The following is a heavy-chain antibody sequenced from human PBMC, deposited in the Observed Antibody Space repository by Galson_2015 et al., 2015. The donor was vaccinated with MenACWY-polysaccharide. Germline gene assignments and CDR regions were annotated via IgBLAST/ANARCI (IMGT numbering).Heavy chain of an antibody. CDR1: GFRFISYD. V-gene: IGHV3-23*01. CDR2: VRSSGTNT. D-gene: IGHD3-3*01. J-gene: IGHJ6*02. CDR3: AKDSTDFLRVAGRLDV. Sequence: RLSCAAFGFRFISYDMRWVGQAPGKGVEWVSAVRSSGTNTYYEDSVKSRFTISRDNSKNTLYLKTNSVRAVDSGVYYCAKDSTDFLRVAGRLDVWGQGTPVTVSS.